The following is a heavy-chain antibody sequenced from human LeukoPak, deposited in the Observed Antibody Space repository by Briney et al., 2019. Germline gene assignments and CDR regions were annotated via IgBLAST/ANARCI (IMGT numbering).Heavy chain of an antibody. J-gene: IGHJ4*02. CDR2: IHYSGST. V-gene: IGHV4-59*08. D-gene: IGHD4-17*01. CDR1: GGSISDYY. Sequence: SETLSLTCTVSGGSISDYYWSWIRQSPGKGLEWIAHIHYSGSTNYNSSLASRVTISVDTSKNQFSLKLSSVTAADTAVYYCARVPTVTFFDYWGQGTLVTVSS. CDR3: ARVPTVTFFDY.